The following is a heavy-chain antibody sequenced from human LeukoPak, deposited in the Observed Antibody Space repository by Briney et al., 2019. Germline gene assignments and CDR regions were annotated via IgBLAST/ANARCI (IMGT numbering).Heavy chain of an antibody. J-gene: IGHJ5*02. CDR2: IIPIFGTA. Sequence: GSSVKVSCKASGGTFSKYTISWVRQAPGQGLEWMGGIIPIFGTANYAQKFQGRVTITADESTSTAYMELSSLRSEDTAVYYCARGTAMAISNWFDPWGQGTLVTVSS. CDR3: ARGTAMAISNWFDP. D-gene: IGHD5-18*01. V-gene: IGHV1-69*01. CDR1: GGTFSKYT.